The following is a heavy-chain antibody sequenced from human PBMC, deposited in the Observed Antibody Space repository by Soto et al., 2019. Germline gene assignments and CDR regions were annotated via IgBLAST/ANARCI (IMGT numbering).Heavy chain of an antibody. J-gene: IGHJ5*02. CDR2: IYSDGTT. Sequence: GGSLRLSCAASGFTVSSNYMTWVRQAPGKGLEWVSIIYSDGTTYYADSVKGRFTISRDNSVNTLYLQMNALRPEDTAVYYCARGAKSRAWAWFDPWGQGTLVT. D-gene: IGHD1-26*01. CDR3: ARGAKSRAWAWFDP. CDR1: GFTVSSNY. V-gene: IGHV3-53*01.